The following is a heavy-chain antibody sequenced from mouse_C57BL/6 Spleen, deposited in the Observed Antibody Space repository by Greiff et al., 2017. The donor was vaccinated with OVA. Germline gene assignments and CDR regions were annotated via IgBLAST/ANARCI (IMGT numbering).Heavy chain of an antibody. V-gene: IGHV1-55*01. Sequence: QVQLKQSGAELVKPGASVKMSCKASGYTFTSYWITWVKQRPGQGLEWIGDIYPGSGSTNYNEKFKSKATLTVDTSSSTAYMQLSSLTSEDSAVYYCARDYGSSYVGDFDYWGQGTTLTVSS. J-gene: IGHJ2*01. CDR3: ARDYGSSYVGDFDY. D-gene: IGHD1-1*01. CDR2: IYPGSGST. CDR1: GYTFTSYW.